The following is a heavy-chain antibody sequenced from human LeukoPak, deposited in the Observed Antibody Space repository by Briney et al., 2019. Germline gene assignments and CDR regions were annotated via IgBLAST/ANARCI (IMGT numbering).Heavy chain of an antibody. CDR1: GFTFDDHG. D-gene: IGHD3-3*01. Sequence: GGSLRLSCAASGFTFDDHGMSWVRQAPGKGLEWVSGINWNGGSTGYADSVKGRFTISRDNAKNSLYLQMNSLRAEDTAVYYCARDLPFWSGAAFDYWGQGTLVTVSS. CDR2: INWNGGST. CDR3: ARDLPFWSGAAFDY. J-gene: IGHJ4*02. V-gene: IGHV3-20*04.